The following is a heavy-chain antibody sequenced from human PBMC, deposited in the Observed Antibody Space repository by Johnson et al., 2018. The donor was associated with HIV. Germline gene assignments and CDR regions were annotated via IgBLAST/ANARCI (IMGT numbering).Heavy chain of an antibody. V-gene: IGHV3-73*01. Sequence: VQLVESGGGLVQPGGSLKLSCAASGFTFSGSAMHWVRQASGKGLEWVGRIRSKANSYAPAYAASVKGRFTISRDDSKNTAYLQMNSLRAEDTAVYYCARAGAEYSSGWGGYRDAFDIWGQGTMVTVSS. CDR1: GFTFSGSA. D-gene: IGHD6-19*01. CDR2: IRSKANSYAP. J-gene: IGHJ3*02. CDR3: ARAGAEYSSGWGGYRDAFDI.